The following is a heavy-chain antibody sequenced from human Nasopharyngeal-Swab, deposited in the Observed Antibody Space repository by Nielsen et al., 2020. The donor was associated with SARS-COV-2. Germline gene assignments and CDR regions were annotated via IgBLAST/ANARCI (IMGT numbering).Heavy chain of an antibody. Sequence: ASVKVSCKASGYTFTSYYMHWVRQAPGQGLEWMGIINPSGGSTSYAQKFQGRVTMTRDTSISTAYMELSRLRSDDTAVYYCARSHSSSWYGDYWGQGTLVTVSS. CDR1: GYTFTSYY. CDR2: INPSGGST. V-gene: IGHV1-46*01. CDR3: ARSHSSSWYGDY. J-gene: IGHJ4*02. D-gene: IGHD6-13*01.